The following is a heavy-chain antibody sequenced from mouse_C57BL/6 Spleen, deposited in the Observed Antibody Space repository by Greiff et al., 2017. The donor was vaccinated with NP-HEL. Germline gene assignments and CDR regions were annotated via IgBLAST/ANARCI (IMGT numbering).Heavy chain of an antibody. CDR1: GFTFTDYY. V-gene: IGHV7-3*01. CDR3: ARYRGREWYFDV. CDR2: IRNKANGYTT. J-gene: IGHJ1*03. Sequence: EVKVVESGGGLVQPGGSLSLSCAASGFTFTDYYMSWVRQPPGKALEWLGFIRNKANGYTTEYSASVKGRFTISRDNSQSILYLQMNALRAEDSATYYCARYRGREWYFDVWGTGTTVTVSS. D-gene: IGHD3-3*01.